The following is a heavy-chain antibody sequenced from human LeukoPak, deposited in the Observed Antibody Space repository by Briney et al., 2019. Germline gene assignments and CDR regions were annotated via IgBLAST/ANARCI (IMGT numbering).Heavy chain of an antibody. J-gene: IGHJ6*03. D-gene: IGHD3-10*01. CDR3: SSVRRGFGESSKYYSYYYMDV. CDR1: GASISTNSYY. CDR2: IYYTWST. Sequence: SETLSLTCTVSGASISTNSYYWGWIRQPPGKGLEWIGNIYYTWSTYYNPSLKSRVTISVDTSKNQFSLKLSAVTAADTAVYYCSSVRRGFGESSKYYSYYYMDVWGNGTTVTISS. V-gene: IGHV4-39*01.